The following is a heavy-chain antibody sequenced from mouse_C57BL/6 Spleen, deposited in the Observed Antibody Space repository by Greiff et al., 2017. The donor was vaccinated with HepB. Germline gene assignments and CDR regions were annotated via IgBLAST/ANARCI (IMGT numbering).Heavy chain of an antibody. V-gene: IGHV1-64*01. Sequence: VQLQQHGAELVKPGASVKLSCKASGYTFSSYWMHWVKQRPGPGLEWIGMIQPNSGSTNYNEKFKSKATLTVDKSSSTAYMQLISLTSEDSAVYYCAIRPYVSSYYYAMDFWGQGTSVAVSS. CDR2: IQPNSGST. CDR1: GYTFSSYW. CDR3: AIRPYVSSYYYAMDF. J-gene: IGHJ4*01. D-gene: IGHD1-1*01.